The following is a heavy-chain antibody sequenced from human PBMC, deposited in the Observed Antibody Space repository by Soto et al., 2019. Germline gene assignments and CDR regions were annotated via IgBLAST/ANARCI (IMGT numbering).Heavy chain of an antibody. J-gene: IGHJ6*02. V-gene: IGHV3-23*01. D-gene: IGHD3-10*01. CDR1: GFTFSSYA. CDR3: AKDPVEVLWFGENYYYYGMDV. Sequence: PGGSLRLSCAASGFTFSSYAMSWVRQAPGKGLEWVSAISGSGGSTYYADPVKGRFTISRDNSKNTLYLQMNSLRAEDTAVYYWAKDPVEVLWFGENYYYYGMDVWGQGTTVTVSS. CDR2: ISGSGGST.